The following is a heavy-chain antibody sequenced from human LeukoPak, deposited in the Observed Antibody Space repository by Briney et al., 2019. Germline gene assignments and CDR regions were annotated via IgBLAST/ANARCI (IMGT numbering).Heavy chain of an antibody. CDR3: AKDWGHCSGGSCRRFDY. V-gene: IGHV3-30*18. J-gene: IGHJ4*02. CDR1: GFTFSSYG. CDR2: IAYDGSNK. Sequence: GGSLSLSCAASGFTFSSYGMHWVRQAPGKGLEWVAVIAYDGSNKYYTDSVEGRFTISRDNSKNTLYLQMNSLRAEDTAVYYCAKDWGHCSGGSCRRFDYWGQGTLVTVSS. D-gene: IGHD2-15*01.